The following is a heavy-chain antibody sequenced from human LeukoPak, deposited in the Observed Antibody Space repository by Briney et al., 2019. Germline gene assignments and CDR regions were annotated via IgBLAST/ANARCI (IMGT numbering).Heavy chain of an antibody. CDR3: ARGPWSGYYTGYYFDY. CDR2: IYYSGST. J-gene: IGHJ4*02. D-gene: IGHD3-3*01. Sequence: PGGSLRLSCAASGFTFSSYSMNWVRQPPGKGLEWIGSIYYSGSTYYNPSLKSRVTISVDTSKNQFSLKLSSVTAADTAVYYCARGPWSGYYTGYYFDYWGQGTLVTVSS. CDR1: GFTFSSYS. V-gene: IGHV4-39*07.